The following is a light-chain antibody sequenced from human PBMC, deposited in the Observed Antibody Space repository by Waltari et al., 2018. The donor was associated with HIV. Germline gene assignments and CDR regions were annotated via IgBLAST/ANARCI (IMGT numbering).Light chain of an antibody. CDR3: QVWDSSSDHYV. J-gene: IGLJ1*01. CDR2: HDS. CDR1: NLGRNR. Sequence: SYVLTQPPSVSVAPGQTARITCGGNNLGRNRLHWYQQKPGQAPVLVVYHDSDRPSGIPERFSGSNSGNTATLTISRVEAGDEADYYCQVWDSSSDHYVFGTGTKVTVL. V-gene: IGLV3-21*02.